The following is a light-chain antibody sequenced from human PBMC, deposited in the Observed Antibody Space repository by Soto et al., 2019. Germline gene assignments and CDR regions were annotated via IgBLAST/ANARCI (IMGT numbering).Light chain of an antibody. J-gene: IGKJ4*01. CDR3: HQYFGTPLT. CDR2: WAS. V-gene: IGKV4-1*01. Sequence: IVMTQSPDSLAVSLGERATINCKSSESIFYRSNSKNFLAWYQQKSRQPPKLLISWASTRESGVPDRFSGSGSGTNFTLTISSLQAEDGAVYYCHQYFGTPLTFGGGTKVEVK. CDR1: ESIFYRSNSKNF.